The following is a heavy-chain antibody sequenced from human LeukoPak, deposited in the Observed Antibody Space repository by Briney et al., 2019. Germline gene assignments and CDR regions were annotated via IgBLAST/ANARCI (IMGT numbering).Heavy chain of an antibody. Sequence: SETLSLTCTVSGGSISSSSYYWGWIRQPPGKWLEWIGSIYYSGSTYYNPSLKSRVTISVDTSKNQFSLKLNSVTAADTAVYYCARRRGSGCDYWGQGTLVTVSS. CDR2: IYYSGST. CDR3: ARRRGSGCDY. V-gene: IGHV4-39*01. CDR1: GGSISSSSYY. J-gene: IGHJ4*02. D-gene: IGHD6-19*01.